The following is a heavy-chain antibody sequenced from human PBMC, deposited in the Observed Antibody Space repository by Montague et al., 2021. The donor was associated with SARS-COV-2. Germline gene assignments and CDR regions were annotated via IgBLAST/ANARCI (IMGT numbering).Heavy chain of an antibody. V-gene: IGHV4-34*01. CDR3: ARVPYRLLFVPRYYGMDV. D-gene: IGHD2-2*01. Sequence: SETLSLTCAVYGGSLSGYYWNWIRQPPGEGLEWIAEISHSGSTSYNPSLKSRVTISVDTSKNQFSLKLSLATAADTAVYYCARVPYRLLFVPRYYGMDVWGQGTTVTVSS. CDR2: ISHSGST. CDR1: GGSLSGYY. J-gene: IGHJ6*02.